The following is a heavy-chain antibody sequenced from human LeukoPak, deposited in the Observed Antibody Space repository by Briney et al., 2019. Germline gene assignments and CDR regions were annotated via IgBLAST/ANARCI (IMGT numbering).Heavy chain of an antibody. J-gene: IGHJ3*01. D-gene: IGHD3-10*01. Sequence: PSETLSLTCTVSGGSLTSYYWSWIRQPPGKGLEWIGYIYYRGTTYYNPSLKSRVTMSVDTSKKQFSLTLRTVTAADTAVYYYVRGRRGAPGPFDLWAQGTMGTVS. CDR2: IYYRGTT. CDR1: GGSLTSYY. V-gene: IGHV4-59*01. CDR3: VRGRRGAPGPFDL.